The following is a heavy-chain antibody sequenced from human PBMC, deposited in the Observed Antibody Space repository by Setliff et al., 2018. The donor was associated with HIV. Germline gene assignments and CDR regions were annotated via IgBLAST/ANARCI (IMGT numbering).Heavy chain of an antibody. CDR3: ARTYSSSWYSSHLWVDY. J-gene: IGHJ4*02. CDR1: GGSISSYY. D-gene: IGHD6-13*01. Sequence: SETLSLTCTVSGGSISSYYWSWIRQPPGKGLEWIGYIYTSGSTNYNPSLKNRVTISVDTSKNTFSLKLSSVAAADTAVYYCARTYSSSWYSSHLWVDYWGQGTLVTVSS. V-gene: IGHV4-4*08. CDR2: IYTSGST.